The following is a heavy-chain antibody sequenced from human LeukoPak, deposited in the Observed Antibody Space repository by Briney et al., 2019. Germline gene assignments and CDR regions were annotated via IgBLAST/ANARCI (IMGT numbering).Heavy chain of an antibody. CDR1: GFTFSSYS. CDR2: ISSSSSTI. D-gene: IGHD3-22*01. Sequence: GGSLRLSCAASGFTFSSYSMNWVRQAPGKGLEWVSYISSSSSTIYYADSVKGRFTISRDNAKNSLYLQMNSLRAEDTAVYYCAREFPYYYDSSGYYHLDYWGQGTLVTVSS. J-gene: IGHJ4*02. V-gene: IGHV3-48*04. CDR3: AREFPYYYDSSGYYHLDY.